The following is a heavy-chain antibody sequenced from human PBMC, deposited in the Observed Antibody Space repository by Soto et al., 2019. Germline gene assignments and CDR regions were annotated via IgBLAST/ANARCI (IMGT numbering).Heavy chain of an antibody. CDR2: ISHSGTS. J-gene: IGHJ3*01. CDR3: ARVVLSITRGAFDA. D-gene: IGHD1-20*01. Sequence: QVQLQESGPGLVKPSGTLSLTCAVSGGSISSSHWWTWVRQSPGKGLEYIGEISHSGTSNSTPSLKRRVTLSVDRSKNHFSLTLTSVTAADTAVYYCARVVLSITRGAFDAWGQGTPVIVSS. V-gene: IGHV4-4*02. CDR1: GGSISSSHW.